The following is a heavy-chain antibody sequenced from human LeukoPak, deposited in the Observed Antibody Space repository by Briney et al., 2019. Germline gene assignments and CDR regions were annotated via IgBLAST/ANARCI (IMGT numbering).Heavy chain of an antibody. J-gene: IGHJ4*02. V-gene: IGHV5-51*01. CDR3: VRGWWSFDY. CDR2: IYPGDSDT. CDR1: GYTFTSFW. D-gene: IGHD3-16*01. Sequence: GESLKISCKCSGYTFTSFWIGWVRQMPGKGLEWMASIYPGDSDTTYSPSFQGQVTISADKSSSTAYLRLSSLKASATAIYYCVRGWWSFDYWGQGSLVTVSS.